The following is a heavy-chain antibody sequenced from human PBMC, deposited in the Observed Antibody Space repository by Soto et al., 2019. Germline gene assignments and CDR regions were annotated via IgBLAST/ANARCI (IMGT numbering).Heavy chain of an antibody. CDR2: ISYDGSDK. Sequence: QVQLVKSGGGMVQPGRSLRLSCAASGFTFSNYGMHWVRQAPGKGLEWVAVISYDGSDKYYADSVKGRFSISRDNSKNTLYLQMNSLRAEDTAVYYCAKVTGYCSSSSCRRDYYYYYGMDVWGQGTTVTVSS. CDR3: AKVTGYCSSSSCRRDYYYYYGMDV. J-gene: IGHJ6*02. D-gene: IGHD2-2*01. CDR1: GFTFSNYG. V-gene: IGHV3-30*18.